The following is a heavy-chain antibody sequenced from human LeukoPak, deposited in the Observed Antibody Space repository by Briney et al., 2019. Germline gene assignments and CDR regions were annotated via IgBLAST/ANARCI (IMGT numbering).Heavy chain of an antibody. V-gene: IGHV1-18*01. Sequence: ASVKVSCKTSGYTFTNYGINWVRQALGQGLQWMGWISPYNDNTKYPQNFQGRVTMTTDTSTSTAYMELRSLRSDDTAVYYCARDDSWNYILGFSFFDYWGQGTLVTVSS. CDR2: ISPYNDNT. CDR1: GYTFTNYG. D-gene: IGHD1-7*01. CDR3: ARDDSWNYILGFSFFDY. J-gene: IGHJ4*02.